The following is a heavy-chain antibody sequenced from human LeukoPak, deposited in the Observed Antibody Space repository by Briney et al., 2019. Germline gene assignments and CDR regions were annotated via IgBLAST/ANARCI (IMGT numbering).Heavy chain of an antibody. J-gene: IGHJ6*04. D-gene: IGHD4-17*01. CDR1: GGYCSGYY. CDR2: INHSGST. CDR3: ARDFDTTVTMKGMDV. Sequence: WETLPLTCAVYGGYCSGYYWSWIGRPPPKRGQGRGEINHSGSTNYNPSPKSRVTISVDTSKTPFSLKLSSVTAADTAVYYCARDFDTTVTMKGMDVWGKGTTVTVSS. V-gene: IGHV4-34*01.